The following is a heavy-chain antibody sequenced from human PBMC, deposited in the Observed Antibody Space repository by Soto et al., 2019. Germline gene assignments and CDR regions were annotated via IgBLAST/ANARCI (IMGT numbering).Heavy chain of an antibody. D-gene: IGHD6-6*01. Sequence: EVQLVESGGGLVQPGGSLGLSCAASGFTFSSYSMNWVRQAPGKGLEWVSYISSSSSTIYYADSVKGRFTISRDNAKNSLYLQMNSLRDEDTAVYYCARVLGYSSSSWFDPWGQGTLVTVSS. CDR2: ISSSSSTI. CDR3: ARVLGYSSSSWFDP. V-gene: IGHV3-48*02. CDR1: GFTFSSYS. J-gene: IGHJ5*02.